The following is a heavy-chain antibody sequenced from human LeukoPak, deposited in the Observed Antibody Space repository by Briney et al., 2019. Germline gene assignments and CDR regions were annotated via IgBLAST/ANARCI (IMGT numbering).Heavy chain of an antibody. CDR3: ATEPQIQLWLRRSGPVPYYGMDV. J-gene: IGHJ6*02. D-gene: IGHD5-18*01. V-gene: IGHV1-69*04. Sequence: SVKVSCKASGGTFSSYAISWVRQAPGQGLEWMGRIIPILGIANYAQKFQGRVTITADKSTSTAYMELSSLRSEDTAVYYCATEPQIQLWLRRSGPVPYYGMDVWGQGTTVTVSS. CDR2: IIPILGIA. CDR1: GGTFSSYA.